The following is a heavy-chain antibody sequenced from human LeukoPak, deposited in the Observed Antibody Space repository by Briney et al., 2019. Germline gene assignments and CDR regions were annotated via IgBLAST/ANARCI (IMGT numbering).Heavy chain of an antibody. D-gene: IGHD6-25*01. CDR3: ARDKGGPLDT. V-gene: IGHV4-31*03. Sequence: SETLSLTCTVSGGSISSGGYYWSWIRQHPGTGLEWIGYIYYSGSTYYNPSLKSRVTISVDTSKNQFSLKLSSVTAADTAVYYCARDKGGPLDTWGQGTMVTVSS. CDR2: IYYSGST. CDR1: GGSISSGGYY. J-gene: IGHJ3*02.